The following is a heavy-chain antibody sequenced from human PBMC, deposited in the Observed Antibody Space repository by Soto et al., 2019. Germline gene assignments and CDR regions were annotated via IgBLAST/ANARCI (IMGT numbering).Heavy chain of an antibody. CDR2: INHSGST. V-gene: IGHV4-34*01. CDR1: GGSFSGYY. CDR3: ARGRGDYYGSGSDGMDV. Sequence: QVQLQQWGAGLLKPSETLSLTCAVYGGSFSGYYWSWIRQPPGKGLEWIGEINHSGSTNYNPSLKSRVTISVDTSKNQFSLKLSSVTAADTAVYYCARGRGDYYGSGSDGMDVWGQGTTVTVSS. D-gene: IGHD3-10*01. J-gene: IGHJ6*02.